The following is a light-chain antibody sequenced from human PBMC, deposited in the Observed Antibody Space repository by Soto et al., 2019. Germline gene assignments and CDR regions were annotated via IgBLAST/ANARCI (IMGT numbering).Light chain of an antibody. CDR1: QSVSSSY. V-gene: IGKV3-20*01. CDR3: QQYNNWPPIT. J-gene: IGKJ5*01. CDR2: GAS. Sequence: EIVLTQSPGTLSLSPGERATLSCRASQSVSSSYLAWYQQKPGQAPRLLIYGASSRAIGVPDRFSGSGSGTEFTLTISSLQSEDFAVYYCQQYNNWPPITFGQGTRLEI.